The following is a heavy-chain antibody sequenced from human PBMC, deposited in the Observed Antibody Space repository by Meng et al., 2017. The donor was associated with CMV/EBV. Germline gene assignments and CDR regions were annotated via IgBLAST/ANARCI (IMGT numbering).Heavy chain of an antibody. CDR1: GGSFSGYY. V-gene: IGHV4-34*01. Sequence: QVDLQEWGQELFNALETLLLPWAVYGGSFSGYYWSWIRQPPGKGLEWIGEINHSGSTNYNPSLKSRVTISVDTSKNQFSLKLSSVTAADTAVYYCARGGNWFDPWGQGTLVTVSS. CDR2: INHSGST. J-gene: IGHJ5*02. CDR3: ARGGNWFDP.